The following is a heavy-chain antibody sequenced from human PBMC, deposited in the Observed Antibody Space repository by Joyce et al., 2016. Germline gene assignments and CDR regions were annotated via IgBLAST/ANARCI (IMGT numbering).Heavy chain of an antibody. D-gene: IGHD2/OR15-2a*01. CDR3: ARDTSPRSIDS. J-gene: IGHJ4*02. V-gene: IGHV4-39*07. CDR1: GASIRGSPSY. Sequence: QLHLQESGPGLVKPSETLSLNCTVSGASIRGSPSYWAWIRQSPGLGLEWIGGIYYSGSTYYNPSLKSRVTISVDTSKNQFSLTLASMTAADTAVYFCARDTSPRSIDSWGQGTLVSVSS. CDR2: IYYSGST.